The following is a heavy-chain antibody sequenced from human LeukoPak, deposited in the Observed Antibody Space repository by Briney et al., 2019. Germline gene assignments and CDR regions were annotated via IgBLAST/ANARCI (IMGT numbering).Heavy chain of an antibody. CDR2: ISGSGGST. J-gene: IGHJ3*02. V-gene: IGHV3-23*01. D-gene: IGHD3-3*01. CDR1: GFTFGSYA. Sequence: PGGSLRLSCAASGFTFGSYAMSWVRQAPGKGLEWVSAISGSGGSTYYADSVKGRFTISRDNSKNTLYLQMNSLRAEDTAVYYCAKDAQKYYDFWSGPYAFDIWGQGTMVTVSS. CDR3: AKDAQKYYDFWSGPYAFDI.